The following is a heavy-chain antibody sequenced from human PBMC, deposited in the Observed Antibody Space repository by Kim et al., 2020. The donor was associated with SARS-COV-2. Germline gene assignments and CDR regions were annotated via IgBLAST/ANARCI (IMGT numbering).Heavy chain of an antibody. J-gene: IGHJ5*02. V-gene: IGHV3-74*01. CDR2: IRGDGSTT. D-gene: IGHD3-16*02. CDR3: VSSPGP. Sequence: GGSLRLSCTASGFNFSDHWMHWVRQAPGTGPVWVSCIRGDGSTTNYADSVRGRFTVSRDNARNTLHLQMKSLRVEDTAVYYCVSSPGPWGQGTLVTVSS. CDR1: GFNFSDHW.